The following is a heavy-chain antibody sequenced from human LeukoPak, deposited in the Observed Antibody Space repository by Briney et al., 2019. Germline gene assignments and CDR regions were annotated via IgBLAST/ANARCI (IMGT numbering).Heavy chain of an antibody. CDR3: AQNDRAIVGATSRGGY. D-gene: IGHD1-26*01. CDR2: INPNSGGT. Sequence: ASVKVSCKASGYTFTSYGISWVRQAPGQGLEWMGWINPNSGGTNYAQKFQGRVTMTRDTSISTAYMELSRLRSDDTAVYYCAQNDRAIVGATSRGGYWGQGTLVTVSS. CDR1: GYTFTSYG. V-gene: IGHV1-2*02. J-gene: IGHJ4*02.